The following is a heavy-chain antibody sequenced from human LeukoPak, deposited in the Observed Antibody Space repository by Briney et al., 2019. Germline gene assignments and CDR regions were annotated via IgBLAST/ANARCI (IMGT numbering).Heavy chain of an antibody. CDR3: AKTHSSGWSSFDY. Sequence: GGSLRLSCAASGFTFSSYAMSWVRQAPGKGLEWVSTITSSGGSTYYADSVKGRFTISRDNSRTPLYLQMNSLRAEDTAVYYCAKTHSSGWSSFDYWGQGTLVTVSS. CDR2: ITSSGGST. D-gene: IGHD6-19*01. V-gene: IGHV3-23*01. J-gene: IGHJ4*02. CDR1: GFTFSSYA.